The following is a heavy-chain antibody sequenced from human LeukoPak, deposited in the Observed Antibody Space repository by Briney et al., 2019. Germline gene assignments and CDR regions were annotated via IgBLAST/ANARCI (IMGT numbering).Heavy chain of an antibody. J-gene: IGHJ4*02. V-gene: IGHV4-34*01. D-gene: IGHD2-2*01. Sequence: SETLSLTCAVYGGSFSGYYWSWIRQPPGKWLEWIGEINHSGSTNYNPSLKSRVTISVETSTNQFSLKLSSVTAADTAVYYCARGRKDIVVVPAAIFGYWGQGTLVTVSS. CDR2: INHSGST. CDR3: ARGRKDIVVVPAAIFGY. CDR1: GGSFSGYY.